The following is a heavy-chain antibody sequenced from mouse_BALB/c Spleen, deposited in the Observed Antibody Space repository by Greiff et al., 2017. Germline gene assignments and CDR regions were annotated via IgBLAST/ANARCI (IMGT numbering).Heavy chain of an antibody. J-gene: IGHJ3*01. Sequence: VQLQESAAELARPGASVKMSCKASGYTFTSYTMHWVKQRPGQGLEWIGYINPSSGYTEYNQKFKDKTTLTADKSSSTAYMQLSSLTSEDSAVYYCARGGGYYWFAYWGQGTLVTVSA. V-gene: IGHV1-4*02. CDR1: GYTFTSYT. D-gene: IGHD2-3*01. CDR2: INPSSGYT. CDR3: ARGGGYYWFAY.